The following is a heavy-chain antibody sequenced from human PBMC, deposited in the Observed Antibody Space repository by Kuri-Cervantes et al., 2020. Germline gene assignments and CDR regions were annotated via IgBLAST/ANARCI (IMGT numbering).Heavy chain of an antibody. V-gene: IGHV4-61*10. J-gene: IGHJ4*02. CDR3: ARVRAYRQLRLGAYFDY. D-gene: IGHD1-26*01. CDR2: IYYSWST. CDR1: GGSISSGSYY. Sequence: GSLRLSCTVSGGSISSGSYYWSWIRQPAGKGLEWIGYIYYSWSTNYNPPLKSRVTISVDTSKNQFSLKLGSVTAADTAVYYCARVRAYRQLRLGAYFDYRGQGTLVTVSS.